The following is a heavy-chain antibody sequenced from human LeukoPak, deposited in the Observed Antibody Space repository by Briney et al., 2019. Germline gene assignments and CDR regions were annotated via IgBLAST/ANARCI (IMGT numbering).Heavy chain of an antibody. Sequence: GGSLRLSCAASGFTFSSYSMNWVRQAPGKGLEWVAVISYDGSNKYYADSVKGRFTISRDNSKNTLYLQMNSLRAEDTAVYYCARDRGREEFYFDYWGQGTLVTVSS. V-gene: IGHV3-30*03. CDR3: ARDRGREEFYFDY. D-gene: IGHD3-16*01. CDR2: ISYDGSNK. CDR1: GFTFSSYS. J-gene: IGHJ4*02.